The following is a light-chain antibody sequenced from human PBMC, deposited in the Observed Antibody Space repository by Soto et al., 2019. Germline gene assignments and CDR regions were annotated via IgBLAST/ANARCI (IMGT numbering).Light chain of an antibody. CDR1: SGDIGSYNR. CDR3: SSYTNINTRACV. CDR2: EVT. V-gene: IGLV2-14*01. Sequence: QSVLTQPASVSGSPGQSITICCTGTSGDIGSYNRVSWYQQHPGKAPKLIIYEVTDRPSGVSNRFSGSKSGNTASLTISGLQAEDEAEYYCSSYTNINTRACVFGTGTKV. J-gene: IGLJ1*01.